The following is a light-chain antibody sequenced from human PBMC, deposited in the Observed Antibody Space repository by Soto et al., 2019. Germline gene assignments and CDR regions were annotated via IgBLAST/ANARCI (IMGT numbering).Light chain of an antibody. J-gene: IGKJ5*01. Sequence: VVMTQTPVSSPVTLGQPASISCTSSHSLVHADGNTYFSWFRQRPGQPPKVLIYKISNRFSGVPERCSGRGSGTDFTLNISRVEAEDVGLYFCMQATHTPPIIGRGTRLEI. CDR2: KIS. V-gene: IGKV2-24*01. CDR3: MQATHTPPI. CDR1: HSLVHADGNTY.